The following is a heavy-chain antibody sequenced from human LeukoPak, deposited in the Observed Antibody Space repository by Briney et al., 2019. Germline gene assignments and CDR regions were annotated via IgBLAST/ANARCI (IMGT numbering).Heavy chain of an antibody. V-gene: IGHV3-13*01. Sequence: GGSLRLSCAASGFTFSSYDMHWVRQAPGKGLEWVSAIGTAGDTYYPGSVKGRFTISRENAKNSLYLQMNSLRAGDTAVYYCARDTSGWAMDVRGQGTTVTVSS. CDR2: IGTAGDT. J-gene: IGHJ6*02. CDR3: ARDTSGWAMDV. CDR1: GFTFSSYD. D-gene: IGHD6-19*01.